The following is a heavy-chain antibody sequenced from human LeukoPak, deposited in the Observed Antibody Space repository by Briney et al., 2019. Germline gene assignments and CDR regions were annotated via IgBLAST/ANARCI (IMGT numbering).Heavy chain of an antibody. V-gene: IGHV1-69*13. Sequence: ASVKVSCKASGGTFSSYAISWVRQAPGQGLEWMGGIIPIFGTANYAQKFQGRVTITADESTSTAYMELSSLRSEDTAVYYCARGDWETYYFDYWGQGTLVTVSS. CDR2: IIPIFGTA. CDR3: ARGDWETYYFDY. CDR1: GGTFSSYA. D-gene: IGHD2-21*02. J-gene: IGHJ4*02.